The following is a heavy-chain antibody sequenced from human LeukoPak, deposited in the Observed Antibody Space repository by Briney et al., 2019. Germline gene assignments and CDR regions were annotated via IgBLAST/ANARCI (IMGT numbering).Heavy chain of an antibody. D-gene: IGHD3-9*01. V-gene: IGHV3-9*01. CDR2: ISWNSGSI. Sequence: GRSLRLSCAASGFPFDDYAMHWVRQAPGKGLEWVSGISWNSGSIGYADSVKGRFTISRDNAKNTLYLQMNSLRAEDTAVYYCARDGYFDYFDYWGQGTLVTVSS. J-gene: IGHJ4*02. CDR1: GFPFDDYA. CDR3: ARDGYFDYFDY.